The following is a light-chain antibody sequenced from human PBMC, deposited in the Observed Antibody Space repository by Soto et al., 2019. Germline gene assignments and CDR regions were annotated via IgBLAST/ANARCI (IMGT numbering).Light chain of an antibody. V-gene: IGKV1-5*03. CDR3: QQYGSSRT. CDR1: QSISSW. Sequence: DIQMTQSPSTLSASVGDRVTITCRASQSISSWLAWYQQKPGKAPKLLIYKASTLKSGVPSRFSGSGSGTEFTLTISSLQPEDFAVYYCQQYGSSRTFGQGTKVDIK. J-gene: IGKJ1*01. CDR2: KAS.